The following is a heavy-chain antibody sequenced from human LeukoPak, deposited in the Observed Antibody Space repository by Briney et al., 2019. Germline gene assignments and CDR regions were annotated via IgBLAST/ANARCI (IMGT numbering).Heavy chain of an antibody. CDR1: GGSISSGGYS. Sequence: SETLSLTCAVSGGSISSGGYSWSWIRQPPGKGLEWIGYIYHSGSTYYNPSLKSRVTMSVDRSKNQFSLKLSSVTAADTAVYYCASYYYDSSGYQFDYWGQGTLVTVSS. V-gene: IGHV4-30-2*01. D-gene: IGHD3-22*01. CDR3: ASYYYDSSGYQFDY. J-gene: IGHJ4*02. CDR2: IYHSGST.